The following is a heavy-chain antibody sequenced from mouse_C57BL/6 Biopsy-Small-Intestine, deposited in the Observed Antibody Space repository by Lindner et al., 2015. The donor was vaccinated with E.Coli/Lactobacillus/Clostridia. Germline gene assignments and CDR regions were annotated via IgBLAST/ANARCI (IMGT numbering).Heavy chain of an antibody. CDR3: ARGTRLDY. Sequence: VQLQESGAELVRPGTSVKISCKASGYTFSNSWMNWVKQRPGKGLEWIGRIYPGDGDTLYNGKFKGKATLTADKSSSTGYMQLSSLTSEDSAVYFCARGTRLDYWGQGTSVTVSS. V-gene: IGHV1-82*01. D-gene: IGHD3-1*01. J-gene: IGHJ4*01. CDR2: IYPGDGDT. CDR1: GYTFSNSW.